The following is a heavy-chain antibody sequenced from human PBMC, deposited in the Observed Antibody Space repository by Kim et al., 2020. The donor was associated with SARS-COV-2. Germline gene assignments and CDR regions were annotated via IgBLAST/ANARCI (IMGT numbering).Heavy chain of an antibody. J-gene: IGHJ5*02. CDR2: ISSSSSYI. CDR3: ARDGDYYDSSGRVGFDP. Sequence: GGSLRLSCAASGFTFSSYSMNWVRQAPGKGLEWVSSISSSSSYIYYADSVKGRFTISRDNAKNSLYLQMNSLRAEDTAVDYCARDGDYYDSSGRVGFDPWGQGTLVTVSS. V-gene: IGHV3-21*04. CDR1: GFTFSSYS. D-gene: IGHD3-22*01.